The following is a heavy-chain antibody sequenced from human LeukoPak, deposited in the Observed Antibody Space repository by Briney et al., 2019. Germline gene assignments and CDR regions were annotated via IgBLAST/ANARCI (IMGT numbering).Heavy chain of an antibody. D-gene: IGHD2-15*01. J-gene: IGHJ4*02. V-gene: IGHV4-31*03. CDR3: ARVGCSGGSCWPDY. Sequence: SETLSLSCTVCGGSISSGGYYWSWIRQHPGKGLKWIGYIYYSGSTYYNPSLKSRVTISVDTSKNQFSLKLSSVTAADTAVYYCARVGCSGGSCWPDYWGQGTLVTVSS. CDR2: IYYSGST. CDR1: GGSISSGGYY.